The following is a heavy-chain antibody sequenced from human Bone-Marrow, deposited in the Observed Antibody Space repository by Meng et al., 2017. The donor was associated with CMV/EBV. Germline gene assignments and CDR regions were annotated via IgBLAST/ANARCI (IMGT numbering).Heavy chain of an antibody. J-gene: IGHJ4*02. Sequence: GGSLRHSCAASGFTFSSYAMHWVRQTPGEGLEWVAFISYDGDNKDYADSVKGRFTISRDNSENTLYLQMSTLRPEDTAVYYCATNKRFYSSSPIEYWGQGTEVTVSS. CDR1: GFTFSSYA. CDR2: ISYDGDNK. V-gene: IGHV3-30-3*01. D-gene: IGHD6-6*01. CDR3: ATNKRFYSSSPIEY.